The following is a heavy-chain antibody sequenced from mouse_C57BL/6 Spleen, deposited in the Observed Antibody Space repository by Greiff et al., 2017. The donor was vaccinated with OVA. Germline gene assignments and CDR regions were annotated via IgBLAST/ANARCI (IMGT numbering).Heavy chain of an antibody. CDR1: GFTFSDYG. Sequence: EVKLMESGGGLVKPGGSLKLSCAASGFTFSDYGMHWVRQAPEKGLEWVAYISSGSSTIYYADTVKGRFTISRDNAKNTLFLQMTSLRSEDTAMYYCARPYYYGEAWFAYWGQGTLVTVSA. CDR3: ARPYYYGEAWFAY. D-gene: IGHD1-1*01. CDR2: ISSGSSTI. V-gene: IGHV5-17*01. J-gene: IGHJ3*01.